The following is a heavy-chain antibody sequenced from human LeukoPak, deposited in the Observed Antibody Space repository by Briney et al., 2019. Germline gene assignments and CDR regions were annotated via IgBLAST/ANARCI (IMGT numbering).Heavy chain of an antibody. CDR3: ARAYRADIVVVPEARGISFDP. CDR2: IYYSGST. V-gene: IGHV4-61*08. CDR1: GGSISSGGYY. D-gene: IGHD2-2*01. J-gene: IGHJ5*02. Sequence: PSETLSLTCTVSGGSISSGGYYWSWIRQPPGKGLEWIGYIYYSGSTNYNPSLKSRVTISVDRSKNQFSLKLSSVTAADTAVYYCARAYRADIVVVPEARGISFDPWGQGTLVTVSS.